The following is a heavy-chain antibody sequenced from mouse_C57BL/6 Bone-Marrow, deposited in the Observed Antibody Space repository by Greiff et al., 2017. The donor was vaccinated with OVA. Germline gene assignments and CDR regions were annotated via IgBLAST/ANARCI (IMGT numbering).Heavy chain of an antibody. Sequence: EVKLVESEGGLVQPGSSMKLSCTASGFTFSDYYMAWVRQVPEKGLEWVANINYDGSSTYYLDSLKSRFIISRDNAKNILYLQMSSLKSEDTATYYCARGYYDYELDYWGQGTSVTVSS. CDR1: GFTFSDYY. D-gene: IGHD2-4*01. CDR3: ARGYYDYELDY. J-gene: IGHJ4*01. V-gene: IGHV5-16*01. CDR2: INYDGSST.